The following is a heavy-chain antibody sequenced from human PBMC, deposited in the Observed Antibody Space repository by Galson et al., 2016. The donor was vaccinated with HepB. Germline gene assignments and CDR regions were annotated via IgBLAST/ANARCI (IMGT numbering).Heavy chain of an antibody. D-gene: IGHD5-18*01. Sequence: SLRLSCAASGFTFSTYGMHWVRQAPGKGLEWVAVISYDGDTKYHADSVKGRFTISRDNSKNTLYLQMPRLRFEDTAVYYCASDPRQWQRGYNYGFEYWGQGTLVSVSS. V-gene: IGHV3-30*03. J-gene: IGHJ4*02. CDR3: ASDPRQWQRGYNYGFEY. CDR1: GFTFSTYG. CDR2: ISYDGDTK.